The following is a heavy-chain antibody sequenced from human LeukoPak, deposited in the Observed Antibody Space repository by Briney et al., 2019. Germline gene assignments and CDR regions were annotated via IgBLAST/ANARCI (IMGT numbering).Heavy chain of an antibody. D-gene: IGHD3-22*01. CDR3: AKGARYDSSGYHPSFFDY. J-gene: IGHJ4*02. CDR2: ISSSGSTI. Sequence: GGPLRPPCEASGLPFRSFEMTWAGKAPGKGLEGVPSISSSGSTIYYADSVKGRFTISRDNSKNTLYLQMNSLRAEDTAVYYCAKGARYDSSGYHPSFFDYWGQGTLVTVSS. V-gene: IGHV3-48*03. CDR1: GLPFRSFE.